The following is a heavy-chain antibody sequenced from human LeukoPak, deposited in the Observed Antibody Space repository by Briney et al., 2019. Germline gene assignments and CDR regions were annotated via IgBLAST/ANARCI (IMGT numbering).Heavy chain of an antibody. CDR2: IYHSGST. D-gene: IGHD3-10*01. V-gene: IGHV4-4*02. CDR3: AREGSDYYGSGSYYRSYYYYMDV. J-gene: IGHJ6*03. CDR1: GGSISSSNW. Sequence: SETLSLTCAVSGGSISSSNWWSWVRQPPGKGLEWIGEIYHSGSTNYNPSLKSRVTISVDKSKNQFSLKLSSVTAADTAVYYCAREGSDYYGSGSYYRSYYYYMDVWGKGTTVTISS.